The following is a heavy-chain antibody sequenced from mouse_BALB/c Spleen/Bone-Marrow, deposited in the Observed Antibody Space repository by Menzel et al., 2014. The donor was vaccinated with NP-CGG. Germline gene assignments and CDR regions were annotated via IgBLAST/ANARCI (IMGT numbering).Heavy chain of an antibody. CDR3: ARARSTTITTGTLDY. Sequence: EVQLVESGGGLVQPGGSRKLSCAASGFTFSSFGMHWVRQAPEKGLEWVAYISSGSSTIYYADTLKGRFTISRDNPKNTLFLQMTSLRSEDTAMYYCARARSTTITTGTLDYWGQGTSVTVSS. CDR2: ISSGSSTI. D-gene: IGHD2-4*01. CDR1: GFTFSSFG. V-gene: IGHV5-17*02. J-gene: IGHJ4*01.